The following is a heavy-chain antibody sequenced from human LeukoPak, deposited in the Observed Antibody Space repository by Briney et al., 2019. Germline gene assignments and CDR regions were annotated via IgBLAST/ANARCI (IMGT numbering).Heavy chain of an antibody. Sequence: PGGSLRLSCAASGFTFSSYWMSWVRQAPGKGLEWVANIKQDGSEKYYVDSVKGRFTISRDNAKNSLYLQMNSLRAEDTAVYYCARMGRTYYYDSSGYFDYWGQGTLVTVSS. CDR2: IKQDGSEK. V-gene: IGHV3-7*01. CDR1: GFTFSSYW. J-gene: IGHJ4*02. CDR3: ARMGRTYYYDSSGYFDY. D-gene: IGHD3-22*01.